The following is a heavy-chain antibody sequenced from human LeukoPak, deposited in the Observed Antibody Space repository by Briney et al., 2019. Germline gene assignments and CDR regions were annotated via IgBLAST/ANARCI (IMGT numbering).Heavy chain of an antibody. D-gene: IGHD6-19*01. CDR1: GFTFSSYG. V-gene: IGHV3-53*01. CDR3: ARGQQWLVQQYFQH. CDR2: IYSGGST. J-gene: IGHJ1*01. Sequence: GGSLRLSCAASGFTFSSYGMHWVRQAPGKGLEWVSVIYSGGSTYYADSVKGRFTISRDNSKNTLYLQMNSLRAEDTAVYYCARGQQWLVQQYFQHWGQGTLVTVSS.